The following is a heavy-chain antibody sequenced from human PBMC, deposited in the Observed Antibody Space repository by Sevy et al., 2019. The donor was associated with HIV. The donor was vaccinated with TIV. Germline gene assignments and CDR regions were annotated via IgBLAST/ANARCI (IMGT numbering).Heavy chain of an antibody. CDR3: ATQRKPYIAVRPLGFDS. V-gene: IGHV3-48*02. J-gene: IGHJ4*02. CDR2: ISGVSSTI. Sequence: GGSLRLSCAVSGFTFSTYSFNWVRQTPGKGLEWLSFISGVSSTIFYADSVKGRFTISRDNAKNSLYLQINSLRDEDTAVYYCATQRKPYIAVRPLGFDSWGQGTLVTVSS. CDR1: GFTFSTYS. D-gene: IGHD6-6*01.